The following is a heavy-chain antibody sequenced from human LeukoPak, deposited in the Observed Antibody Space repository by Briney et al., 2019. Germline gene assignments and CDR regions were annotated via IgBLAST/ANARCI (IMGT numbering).Heavy chain of an antibody. Sequence: SETLSLTCAVSGASISSYYWNWMRQPPGKGLEWIGYIYYSGSTNYNPSLKSRVTISVDTSKNQFSLKLNSVTTADTAVYYCARSLSIPWSFDPWGQGTLVTVSS. D-gene: IGHD3-3*02. V-gene: IGHV4-59*01. J-gene: IGHJ5*02. CDR2: IYYSGST. CDR1: GASISSYY. CDR3: ARSLSIPWSFDP.